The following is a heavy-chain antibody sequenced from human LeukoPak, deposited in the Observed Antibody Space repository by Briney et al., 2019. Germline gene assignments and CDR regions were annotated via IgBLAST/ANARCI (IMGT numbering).Heavy chain of an antibody. D-gene: IGHD1-14*01. V-gene: IGHV3-48*03. Sequence: GGSLRLSCAAPGFTFSSFEMDWVRQAPGKGLEWISYISRSSSTMYYADSVKGRFTISRDNAKNSLSLQMNSLRAEDTAVYYCARFGNRLDYWGQGTLVTVSS. CDR3: ARFGNRLDY. CDR1: GFTFSSFE. J-gene: IGHJ4*02. CDR2: ISRSSSTM.